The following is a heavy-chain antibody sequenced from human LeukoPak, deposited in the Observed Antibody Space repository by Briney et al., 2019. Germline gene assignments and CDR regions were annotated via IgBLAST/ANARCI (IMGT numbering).Heavy chain of an antibody. CDR2: IWYDGSNK. Sequence: PGGSLRLSCATSGFTFSNFGMHWVRQAPGKGLEWVAVIWYDGSNKYYADSVKGRFTISRDNSKNTLYLQMNSLRAEDTAVYYCARDLRAVGGFGYWGQGTLVTVSS. CDR3: ARDLRAVGGFGY. D-gene: IGHD3-16*01. J-gene: IGHJ4*02. CDR1: GFTFSNFG. V-gene: IGHV3-33*01.